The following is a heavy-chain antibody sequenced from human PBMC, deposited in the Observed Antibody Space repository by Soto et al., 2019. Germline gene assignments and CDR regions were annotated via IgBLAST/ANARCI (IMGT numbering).Heavy chain of an antibody. V-gene: IGHV3-23*01. CDR1: GFIFGSYA. J-gene: IGHJ6*02. CDR2: ISGSGGST. Sequence: GGSLRLSCSASGFIFGSYAMSWVRQAPGKGLEWVSAISGSGGSTYYADSVKGRFTISRDNSKNTLYLQMNSLRAEDTAVYYCAKDGLPVEMATIWGYYYYYGMDVWGQGTTVTVSS. D-gene: IGHD5-12*01. CDR3: AKDGLPVEMATIWGYYYYYGMDV.